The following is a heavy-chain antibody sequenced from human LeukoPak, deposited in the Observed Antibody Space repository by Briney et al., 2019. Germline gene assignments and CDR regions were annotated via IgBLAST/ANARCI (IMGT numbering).Heavy chain of an antibody. CDR3: ARADLHYGSGTDFDY. V-gene: IGHV4-31*03. J-gene: IGHJ4*02. CDR1: GGSISSGGFY. D-gene: IGHD3-10*01. CDR2: IFYSGST. Sequence: SETLSLTCTVSGGSISSGGFYGSWIRQHPGKGLEWIGYIFYSGSTYYNPSLRSRVTLSVDTPKNQFSLKLSSVTAADTAVYYCARADLHYGSGTDFDYWGQGTLVTVSS.